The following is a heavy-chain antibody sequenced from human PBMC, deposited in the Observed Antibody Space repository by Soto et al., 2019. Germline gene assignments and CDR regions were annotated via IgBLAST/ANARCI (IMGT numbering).Heavy chain of an antibody. J-gene: IGHJ6*03. CDR1: GYSFTSYW. V-gene: IGHV5-51*01. CDR2: IYPGDSDT. CDR3: AVSLSHCSGGSCYPRLGYYYMDV. Sequence: PGESLKISCKGSGYSFTSYWIGWVRQMPGKGLEWMGIIYPGDSDTRYSPSFQGQVTISADKSISTAYLRWSSLKASDTAMYYCAVSLSHCSGGSCYPRLGYYYMDVWGKGTTVTVSS. D-gene: IGHD2-15*01.